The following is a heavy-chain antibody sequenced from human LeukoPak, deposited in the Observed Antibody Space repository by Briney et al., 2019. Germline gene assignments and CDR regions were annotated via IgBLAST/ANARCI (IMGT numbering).Heavy chain of an antibody. J-gene: IGHJ4*02. CDR3: AKDLLGGYSYGPFDY. D-gene: IGHD5-18*01. CDR1: GFTFSSYG. V-gene: IGHV3-30*18. CDR2: ISYDGSNK. Sequence: PGGSLRLSCAASGFTFSSYGMHWVRQAPGKGLEWVAVISYDGSNKYYADSVKGRFTISRDNSNNTLYLQMNSLRAEDTALYYCAKDLLGGYSYGPFDYWGQGTLVTVSS.